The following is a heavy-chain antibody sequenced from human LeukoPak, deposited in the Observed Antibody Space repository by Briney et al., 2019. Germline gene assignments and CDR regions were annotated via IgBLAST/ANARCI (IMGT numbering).Heavy chain of an antibody. CDR2: IKQDGSEK. J-gene: IGHJ3*01. Sequence: GGSLRLSCAASGFTFSSYWMSWVRQAPGKGPEWVANIKQDGSEKYYVDSVKGRFTISRDNAKNSLYLQVNSLRAEDTAVYYCARVAWELRDSFDVWGQGTMVTVSS. CDR3: ARVAWELRDSFDV. D-gene: IGHD1-26*01. CDR1: GFTFSSYW. V-gene: IGHV3-7*01.